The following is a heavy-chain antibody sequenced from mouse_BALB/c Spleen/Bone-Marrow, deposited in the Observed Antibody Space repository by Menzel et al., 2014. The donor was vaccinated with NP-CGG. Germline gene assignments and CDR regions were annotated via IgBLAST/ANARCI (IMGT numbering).Heavy chain of an antibody. J-gene: IGHJ3*01. CDR3: ARWVPYWEFAY. V-gene: IGHV1-9*01. CDR1: GYTFSSYR. Sequence: SGAELMKPGASVKISCKATGYTFSSYRIKWVKQRPGHGLEWIGEILPGSGSTNYNEKFKGKATFTADTSSNTAYMQLSSLTSEDSAVYYCARWVPYWEFAYWGQGTLVTVSA. CDR2: ILPGSGST. D-gene: IGHD4-1*01.